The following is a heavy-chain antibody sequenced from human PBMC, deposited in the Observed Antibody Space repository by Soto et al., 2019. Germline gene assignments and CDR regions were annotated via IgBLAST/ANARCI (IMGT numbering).Heavy chain of an antibody. CDR3: ASELRYFEWLSSFDY. CDR2: TYHSGNP. CDR1: GDTISTGGYS. V-gene: IGHV4-30-2*03. D-gene: IGHD3-9*01. Sequence: SETLSLTCGVSGDTISTGGYSWAWIRQPPGKALEWIGHTYHSGNPYYNPSLKSRVTISVDTSKNQFSLKLSSVTAADTAVYYCASELRYFEWLSSFDYWGQGCLVTV. J-gene: IGHJ4*02.